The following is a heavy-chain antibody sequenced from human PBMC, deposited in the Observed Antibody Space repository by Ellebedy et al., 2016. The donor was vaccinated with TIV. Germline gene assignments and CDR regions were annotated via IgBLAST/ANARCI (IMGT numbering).Heavy chain of an antibody. CDR2: IKQDGSDK. CDR1: GLTFSSYW. D-gene: IGHD1-1*01. V-gene: IGHV3-7*01. J-gene: IGHJ4*02. Sequence: GESLKISCVDSGLTFSSYWMSWVRQAPGRGLEWLANIKQDGSDKNYVDSVKGRFTISRDNAKNSLYLQMNSLRAEDTAVYYCAREKSGHKWNDGFDSWGQGTLVTVSS. CDR3: AREKSGHKWNDGFDS.